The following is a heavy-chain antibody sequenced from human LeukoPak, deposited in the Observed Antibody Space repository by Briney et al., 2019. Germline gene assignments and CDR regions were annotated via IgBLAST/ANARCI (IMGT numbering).Heavy chain of an antibody. D-gene: IGHD2-2*01. Sequence: SVKVSCKASGGTFSSYAISWVRQAPGQGLEWMGWINPNSGGTNYAQKFQGRVTMTRDTSISTAYMELSRLRSDDTAVYYCAMIGGYCSSTSCYPINWFDPWGQGTLVTVSS. CDR1: GGTFSSYA. J-gene: IGHJ5*02. CDR2: INPNSGGT. V-gene: IGHV1-2*02. CDR3: AMIGGYCSSTSCYPINWFDP.